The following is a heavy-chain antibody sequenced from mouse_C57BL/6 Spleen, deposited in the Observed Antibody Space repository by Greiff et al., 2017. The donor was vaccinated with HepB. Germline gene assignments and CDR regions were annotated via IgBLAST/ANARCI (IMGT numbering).Heavy chain of an antibody. Sequence: VQLQQPGAELVKPGASVKLSCKASGYTFTSYWMQWVQQRPGQGLEWIGEIDPSDSYTNYNQKFKGKATLTVDTSSSTAYMQLSSLTSEDSAVYDCARVYYGNYYAMDYWGQGTSVTVSS. V-gene: IGHV1-50*01. CDR1: GYTFTSYW. CDR2: IDPSDSYT. J-gene: IGHJ4*01. D-gene: IGHD2-1*01. CDR3: ARVYYGNYYAMDY.